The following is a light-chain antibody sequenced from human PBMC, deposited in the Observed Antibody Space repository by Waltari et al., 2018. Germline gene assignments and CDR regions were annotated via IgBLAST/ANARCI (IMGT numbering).Light chain of an antibody. CDR3: HSRDASGVGGS. Sequence: SSELTQDPAVSVAMGQTVRITCQGDSIRSYYASWYQQRPGQAPILVMYDKNNRPSGVPDRFSGSSSDNTASLTITGAQAEDEASYYCHSRDASGVGGSFGGGTKLTVL. V-gene: IGLV3-19*01. CDR1: SIRSYY. CDR2: DKN. J-gene: IGLJ2*01.